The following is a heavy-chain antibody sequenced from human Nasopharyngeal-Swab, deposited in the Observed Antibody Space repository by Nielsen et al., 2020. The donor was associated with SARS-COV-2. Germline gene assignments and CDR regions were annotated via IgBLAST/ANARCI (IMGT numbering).Heavy chain of an antibody. Sequence: GESLKISCTVSGFTFSSYGMHWVRQAPGKGLEWAAVIWYDGSYKYYGESVKGRFTISRDNSKNTLYLEMNNLRAEDTAVYYCARDRVGWLQLSPDAFDIWGQGTMVTVSS. D-gene: IGHD5-24*01. CDR1: GFTFSSYG. CDR2: IWYDGSYK. J-gene: IGHJ3*02. V-gene: IGHV3-33*01. CDR3: ARDRVGWLQLSPDAFDI.